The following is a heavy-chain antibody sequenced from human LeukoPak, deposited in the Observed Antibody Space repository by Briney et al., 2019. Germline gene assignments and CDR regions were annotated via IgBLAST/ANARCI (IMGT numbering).Heavy chain of an antibody. J-gene: IGHJ4*02. Sequence: PGGSLRLSCAASGFTFSIYGMSWVRQAPGRGLEWVSAMSGSGGSTYYADSVKGRFTISRDNSKNTLYLQMNSLRAEDTAVYYCAICHWYSSGCRNDYWGQGTLVTVSS. D-gene: IGHD6-19*01. CDR3: AICHWYSSGCRNDY. CDR1: GFTFSIYG. V-gene: IGHV3-23*01. CDR2: MSGSGGST.